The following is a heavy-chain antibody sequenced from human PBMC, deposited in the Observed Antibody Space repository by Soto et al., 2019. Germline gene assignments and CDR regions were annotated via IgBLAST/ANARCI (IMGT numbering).Heavy chain of an antibody. CDR3: ARGHTVLERYYDILANFDH. CDR1: GYTFTSYG. J-gene: IGHJ4*02. Sequence: ASGKFSCKAYGYTFTSYGMSWLRQAPGQGLGWMGSLKADNGNTNYAQKIQGRVTMTTATSTTTAYMALRSLGSDATAVYYCARGHTVLERYYDILANFDHWGQGTLVTVSS. V-gene: IGHV1-18*01. D-gene: IGHD3-9*01. CDR2: LKADNGNT.